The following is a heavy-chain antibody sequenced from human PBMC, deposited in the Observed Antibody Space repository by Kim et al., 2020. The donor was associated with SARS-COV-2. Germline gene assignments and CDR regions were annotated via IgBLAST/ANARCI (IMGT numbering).Heavy chain of an antibody. CDR1: GGTFSSYA. CDR3: ARVDYDSSGYYGSDYYYGMDV. D-gene: IGHD3-22*01. Sequence: SVKVSCKASGGTFSSYAISWVRQAPGQGLEWMGGIIPIFGTANYAQKFQGRVTITADESTSTAYMELSSLRSEDTAVYYCARVDYDSSGYYGSDYYYGMDVWGQGTTVTVSS. CDR2: IIPIFGTA. V-gene: IGHV1-69*13. J-gene: IGHJ6*02.